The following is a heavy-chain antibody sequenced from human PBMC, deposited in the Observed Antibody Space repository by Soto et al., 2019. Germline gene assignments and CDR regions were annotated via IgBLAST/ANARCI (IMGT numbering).Heavy chain of an antibody. D-gene: IGHD6-6*01. CDR1: GFTFSSYA. CDR2: IDASGGTT. J-gene: IGHJ6*02. V-gene: IGHV3-23*01. CDR3: VRERQLGV. Sequence: VQLLESGGGLVQPGGSLRLSCVGSGFTFSSYAMSWVRQAPGKGLEGVSVIDASGGTTYTDSVKGRFTISRDNSKNTLYLQMNSLRVEDTAVYYCVRERQLGVWGQGTTVTVSS.